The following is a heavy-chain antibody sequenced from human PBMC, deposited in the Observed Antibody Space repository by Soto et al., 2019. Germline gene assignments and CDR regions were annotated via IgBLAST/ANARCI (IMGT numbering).Heavy chain of an antibody. CDR2: ICYNSSFR. CDR1: GFTFSSHA. V-gene: IGHV3-21*01. D-gene: IGHD5-12*01. Sequence: GGSLRLSCAASGFTFSSHAMNWVRQAPGKGLEWVSSICYNSSFRYYADSVKGRFTISRDNAKNSLYLQMKSLRAEDTAVYYCARGAFGRDGYNYYFHHWGQGTLVTVSS. J-gene: IGHJ1*01. CDR3: ARGAFGRDGYNYYFHH.